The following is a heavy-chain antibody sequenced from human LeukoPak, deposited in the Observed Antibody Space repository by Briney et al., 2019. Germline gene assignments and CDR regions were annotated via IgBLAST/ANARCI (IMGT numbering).Heavy chain of an antibody. CDR2: ISSSGSTI. J-gene: IGHJ4*02. D-gene: IGHD6-19*01. CDR3: ARELAVGGNM. CDR1: GFTFSSYE. Sequence: GGSLRLSCAASGFTFSSYELNWVRQAPGKGLEWVTYISSSGSTIYYADSVKGRFTISRDNAKNSLYLQMNSLRAEDTAVYYCARELAVGGNMWGQGTLVTVSS. V-gene: IGHV3-48*03.